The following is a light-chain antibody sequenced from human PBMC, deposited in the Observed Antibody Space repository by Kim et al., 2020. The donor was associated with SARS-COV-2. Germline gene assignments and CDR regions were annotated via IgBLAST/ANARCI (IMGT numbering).Light chain of an antibody. CDR2: SIS. CDR1: TGAVTSGSY. CDR3: LLYDAAGLV. J-gene: IGLJ2*01. V-gene: IGLV7-43*01. Sequence: QAVVTQEPSLTVSPGGTVTLTCASNTGAVTSGSYPNWFQQKPGQAPRALIYSISNKHSWTPARFSGSLLGGKAALTLSGVQPEDEAEYYCLLYDAAGLVFGGGTQLTVL.